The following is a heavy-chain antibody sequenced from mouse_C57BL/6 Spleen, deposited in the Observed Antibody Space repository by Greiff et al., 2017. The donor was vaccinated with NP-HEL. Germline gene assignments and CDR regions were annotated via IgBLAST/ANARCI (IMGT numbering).Heavy chain of an antibody. CDR2: IYPGDGDT. Sequence: QVHVKQSGAELVKPGASVKISCKASGYAFSSYWMNWVKQRPGKGLEWIGQIYPGDGDTNYNGKFKGKATLTADKSSSTAYMQLSSLTSEDSAVYFCARPDGYQAWFAYWGQGTLVTVSA. CDR1: GYAFSSYW. D-gene: IGHD2-3*01. J-gene: IGHJ3*01. CDR3: ARPDGYQAWFAY. V-gene: IGHV1-80*01.